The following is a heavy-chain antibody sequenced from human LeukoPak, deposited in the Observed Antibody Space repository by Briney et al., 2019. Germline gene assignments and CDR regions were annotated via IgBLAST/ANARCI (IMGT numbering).Heavy chain of an antibody. V-gene: IGHV3-69-1*01. CDR1: GFTFSSYA. CDR2: ISSNNNI. Sequence: GGSMRLSCVGSGFTFSSYAMNWVRQAPGKGLEWVSSISSNNNIYYAVSVKGRFTISRDNAKNSLSLQMNSLRGEDTAVYYCGREDCNNVRCYGASDAWGQGTLVTVSS. CDR3: GREDCNNVRCYGASDA. D-gene: IGHD2-2*01. J-gene: IGHJ5*02.